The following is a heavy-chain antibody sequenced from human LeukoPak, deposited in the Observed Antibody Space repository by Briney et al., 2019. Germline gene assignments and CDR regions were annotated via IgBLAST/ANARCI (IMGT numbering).Heavy chain of an antibody. CDR3: ARAVDTAMVSWFDP. V-gene: IGHV4-59*01. CDR1: GGSISSYY. CDR2: IYYSGST. Sequence: SETLSLTCTVSGGSISSYYWSWIRQPPGKGLEWIGYIYYSGSTNYNPSLKSRVTISVDTSKNQFSLKLSSVTAADTAVYYCARAVDTAMVSWFDPRGQGTLVTVSS. D-gene: IGHD5-18*01. J-gene: IGHJ5*02.